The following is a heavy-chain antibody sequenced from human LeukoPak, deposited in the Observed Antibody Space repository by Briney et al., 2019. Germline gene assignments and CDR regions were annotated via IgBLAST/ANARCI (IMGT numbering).Heavy chain of an antibody. Sequence: PGGSLRLSCAASGFTFSSYSMDWVRQAPGKGLEWVSSISSSSSYIYYADSVKGRFTISRDNAKNSLYLQMNSLRAEDTAVYYCARAAGVAGTRWGQGTLVTVSS. CDR2: ISSSSSYI. V-gene: IGHV3-21*01. CDR1: GFTFSSYS. D-gene: IGHD6-19*01. J-gene: IGHJ4*02. CDR3: ARAAGVAGTR.